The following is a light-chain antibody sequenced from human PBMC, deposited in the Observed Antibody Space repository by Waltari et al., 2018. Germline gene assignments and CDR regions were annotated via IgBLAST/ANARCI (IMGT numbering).Light chain of an antibody. CDR1: SSDVGDYNF. CDR3: CSYVGSHTNWV. J-gene: IGLJ3*02. CDR2: DIT. Sequence: QSALTQPRSVSGSPGQSVTISCTGISSDVGDYNFVSWYQHRPGKAPKLIIHDITQRPSGVPARFSGSKSGNTASLTISGLQAEDDADYYCCSYVGSHTNWVFGGGTKLTVL. V-gene: IGLV2-11*01.